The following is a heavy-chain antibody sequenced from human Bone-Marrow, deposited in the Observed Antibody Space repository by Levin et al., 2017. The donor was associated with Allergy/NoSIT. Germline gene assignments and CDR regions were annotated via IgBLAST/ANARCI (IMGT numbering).Heavy chain of an antibody. D-gene: IGHD6-25*01. CDR3: AGFGAATPPNWFDP. V-gene: IGHV4-4*02. CDR2: IYHLGST. Sequence: SETLSLTCAVSGGSISNKNWWSWVRQSPGKGLEWIGEIYHLGSTKYNPSLKSRVSISADKSKNQFSLKLSSLTAADTAVYYCAGFGAATPPNWFDPWGQGILVTVS. CDR1: GGSISNKNW. J-gene: IGHJ5*02.